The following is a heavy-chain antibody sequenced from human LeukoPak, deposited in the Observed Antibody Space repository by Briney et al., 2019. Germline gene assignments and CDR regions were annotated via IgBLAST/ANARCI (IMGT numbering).Heavy chain of an antibody. D-gene: IGHD4-17*01. CDR2: INRGGSEK. CDR1: GFTFAKHW. Sequence: GGSLRLSCEASGFTFAKHWMSWVRQAPGKGLEWVADINRGGSEKYYVDSVKGRFTISRDNAKNSLYLQMNSLRAEDTAVYYCARSTPTVTSLIVLNYWGQGTLVTVSS. CDR3: ARSTPTVTSLIVLNY. V-gene: IGHV3-7*01. J-gene: IGHJ4*02.